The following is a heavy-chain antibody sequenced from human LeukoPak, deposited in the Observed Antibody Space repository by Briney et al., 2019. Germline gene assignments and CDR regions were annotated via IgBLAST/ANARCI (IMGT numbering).Heavy chain of an antibody. V-gene: IGHV1-18*01. D-gene: IGHD3-22*01. J-gene: IGHJ4*02. CDR1: GYTFTSYG. Sequence: ASVKVSCKASGYTFTSYGISWVRQAPGQGREWMGWISAYNGNTNYAQKLQGRVTMTTDTSTSTAYMELRSLRSDDTAVYYCARGGKSKSYYYDTSGPYYFDYWGQGTLVSVSS. CDR2: ISAYNGNT. CDR3: ARGGKSKSYYYDTSGPYYFDY.